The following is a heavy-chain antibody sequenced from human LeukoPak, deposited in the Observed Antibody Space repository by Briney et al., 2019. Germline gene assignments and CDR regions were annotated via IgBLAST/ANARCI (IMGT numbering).Heavy chain of an antibody. D-gene: IGHD5-18*01. V-gene: IGHV3-30*18. J-gene: IGHJ4*02. Sequence: GRSLRLSCAASGFTFSSYGMHWVRQAPGKGLEWVAVISYDGSNKYYADSVKGRFTISRDNSKNTLYLQMNSLRAEDTAVYYCAKTARLRVQLWSNFDYWGQGTLVTVSS. CDR3: AKTARLRVQLWSNFDY. CDR1: GFTFSSYG. CDR2: ISYDGSNK.